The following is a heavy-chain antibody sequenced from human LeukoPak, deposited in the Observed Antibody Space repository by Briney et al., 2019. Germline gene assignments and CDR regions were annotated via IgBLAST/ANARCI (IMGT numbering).Heavy chain of an antibody. J-gene: IGHJ4*02. V-gene: IGHV4-59*08. CDR3: LRRAYGSGSFNRYYFDY. CDR2: IYYSGST. Sequence: SETLSLTCTVSGGPISNYYWCWIRQPPGKGLEWIGYIYYSGSTNYNPSLKSRVTISVDTSKNQFSLKLNSVTAADTAVYYCLRRAYGSGSFNRYYFDYWGQGTLVAVSS. D-gene: IGHD3-10*01. CDR1: GGPISNYY.